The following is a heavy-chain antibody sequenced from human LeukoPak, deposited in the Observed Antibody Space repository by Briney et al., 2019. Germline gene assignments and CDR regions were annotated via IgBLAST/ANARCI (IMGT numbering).Heavy chain of an antibody. CDR2: INPNSGGT. J-gene: IGHJ4*02. CDR1: GYTFTAYY. V-gene: IGHV1-2*02. CDR3: ARRAPGYCSSTSCYPGDY. Sequence: ASVKVSCKASGYTFTAYYMHWARHGPGRGHECMGWINPNSGGTNYAQKFQGRVTMTRDTSISTAYMELSRLRSDDTAVYYCARRAPGYCSSTSCYPGDYWGQGTLVTVSS. D-gene: IGHD2-2*03.